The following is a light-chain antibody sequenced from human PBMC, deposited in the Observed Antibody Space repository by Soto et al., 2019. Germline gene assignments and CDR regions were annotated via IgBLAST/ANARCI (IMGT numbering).Light chain of an antibody. CDR2: AAS. V-gene: IGKV1-9*01. J-gene: IGKJ5*01. CDR3: QQLNSYPIT. Sequence: DIQLTQSPSFLSASVGDRVTITCRASQGLSSDLAWYQLKPGKAPKLLIYAASTLQSGVPSRFSGSGSGTEFTLTISSLQPEDFATYYCQQLNSYPITFGQGTRLEIK. CDR1: QGLSSD.